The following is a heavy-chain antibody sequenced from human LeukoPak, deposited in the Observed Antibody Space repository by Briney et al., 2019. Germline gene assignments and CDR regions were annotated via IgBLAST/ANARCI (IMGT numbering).Heavy chain of an antibody. CDR3: ARDVDFWSGYPHYMDV. Sequence: GGSLRLSCAASGFTFSSYSMNWVRQAPGKGLEWVSYISSSSRTIYYGDSVKGRFTISRDNAKNSLYLQMNSLRAEDTAVYYCARDVDFWSGYPHYMDVWGKGTNVTVSS. D-gene: IGHD3-3*01. J-gene: IGHJ6*03. CDR1: GFTFSSYS. V-gene: IGHV3-48*01. CDR2: ISSSSRTI.